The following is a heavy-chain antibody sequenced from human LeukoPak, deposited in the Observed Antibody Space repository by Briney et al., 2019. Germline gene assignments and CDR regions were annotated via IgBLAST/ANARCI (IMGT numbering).Heavy chain of an antibody. V-gene: IGHV3-30*18. CDR3: AKEDSYDFWSGSDLMDV. Sequence: GRSLRLSCAASGFTFSSSGMHWVRQAPGKGLEWVAVISYDGSNKYYADSVKGRFTISRDNSKNTLYLQMNSLRAEDTAVYYCAKEDSYDFWSGSDLMDVWGQGTTVTVSS. J-gene: IGHJ6*02. CDR2: ISYDGSNK. CDR1: GFTFSSSG. D-gene: IGHD3-3*01.